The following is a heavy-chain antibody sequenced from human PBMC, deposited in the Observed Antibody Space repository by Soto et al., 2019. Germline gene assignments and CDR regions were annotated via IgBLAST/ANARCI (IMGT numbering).Heavy chain of an antibody. CDR1: GYTFTGYY. V-gene: IGHV1-2*04. CDR3: ARDQGYCTNGVCYTYAFDI. D-gene: IGHD2-8*01. Sequence: GASVQVSCKASGYTFTGYYMHWVRQAPGQGLEWMGWINPNSGGTNYAQKFQGWVTMTRDTSISTAYMELSRLRSDDTAVYYCARDQGYCTNGVCYTYAFDIWGQGTMVTVSS. CDR2: INPNSGGT. J-gene: IGHJ3*02.